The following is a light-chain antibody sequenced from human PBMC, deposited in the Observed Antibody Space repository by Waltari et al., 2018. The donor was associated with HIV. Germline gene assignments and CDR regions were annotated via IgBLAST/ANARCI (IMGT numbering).Light chain of an antibody. CDR3: CSYAGSYAR. J-gene: IGLJ2*01. CDR1: SRDVGGYNY. V-gene: IGLV2-11*01. CDR2: DVS. Sequence: QSALTQPRSVSGSPGQSVTFSCTGTSRDVGGYNYVSWYQQHPGKAPKLMIYDVSKRPSVVPGRFSGSKSGNTASRTISGLQAEDEADYYCCSYAGSYARFGGGTKLTVL.